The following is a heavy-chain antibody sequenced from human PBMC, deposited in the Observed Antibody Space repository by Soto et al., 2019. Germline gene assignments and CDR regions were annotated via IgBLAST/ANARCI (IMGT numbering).Heavy chain of an antibody. Sequence: EVQLVESGGGLVQPGGSLKLSCAASGFTFSGSAIHWVRQASGKGLEWVARIRSKANSYATVYAASVNGRFTISRDDSKNTAYLQMNSLKTEDTAVYYCTRDLGGGNGNDYWGQGTLVTVSS. CDR3: TRDLGGGNGNDY. CDR2: IRSKANSYAT. J-gene: IGHJ4*02. V-gene: IGHV3-73*01. D-gene: IGHD1-26*01. CDR1: GFTFSGSA.